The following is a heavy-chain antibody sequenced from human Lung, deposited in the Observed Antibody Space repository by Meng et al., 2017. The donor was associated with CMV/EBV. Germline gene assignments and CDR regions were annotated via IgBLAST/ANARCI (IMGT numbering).Heavy chain of an antibody. V-gene: IGHV3-7*01. CDR1: GFTFTTFW. CDR3: VRYANSQYGMDF. J-gene: IGHJ6*02. Sequence: GGSLRLXCAASGFTFTTFWMTWVRQAPGKGLEWVANIEEEGSGQWYVDSVKGRFTISRDNAKKSVYLQMNSLRAEDTVVYYCVRYANSQYGMDFWGQGAAVTVSS. CDR2: IEEEGSGQ. D-gene: IGHD2-21*01.